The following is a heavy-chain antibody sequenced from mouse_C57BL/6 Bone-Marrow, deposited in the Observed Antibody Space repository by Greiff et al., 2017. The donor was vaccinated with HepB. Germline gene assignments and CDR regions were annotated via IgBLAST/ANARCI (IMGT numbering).Heavy chain of an antibody. V-gene: IGHV1-15*01. CDR3: TRGGYYGGFAY. CDR2: IDPDTGGT. CDR1: GYTFTDYE. Sequence: QVQLKQSGAELVRPGASVTLSCKASGYTFTDYEMHWVKQTPVHGLEWIGAIDPDTGGTAYNQKFKGKAILTADKSSSTAYMELRSLTSEDSAVYYCTRGGYYGGFAYWGQGTLVTVSA. J-gene: IGHJ3*01. D-gene: IGHD1-1*02.